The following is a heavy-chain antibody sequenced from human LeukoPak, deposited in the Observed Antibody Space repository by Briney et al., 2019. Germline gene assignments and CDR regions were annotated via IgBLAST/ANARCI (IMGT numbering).Heavy chain of an antibody. CDR1: GGSFSGYY. J-gene: IGHJ4*02. V-gene: IGHV4-34*01. Sequence: SETLSLTCAVYGGSFSGYYWSWIRQPPGKGLEWIGEINHSGSTNYNPSLKSRVTISVDTSKNQFSLKLSSVTAADTAVYYCARVGFCSGGNCYPVIFDYWGQGTLVTVSS. CDR3: ARVGFCSGGNCYPVIFDY. CDR2: INHSGST. D-gene: IGHD2-15*01.